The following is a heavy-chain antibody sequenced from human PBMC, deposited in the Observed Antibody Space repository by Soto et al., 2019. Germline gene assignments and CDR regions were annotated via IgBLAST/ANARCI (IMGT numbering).Heavy chain of an antibody. J-gene: IGHJ6*03. D-gene: IGHD2-8*01. V-gene: IGHV1-18*04. Sequence: QVLLVQSGPEVKRPGASVKVSCKASGDTFSSFDISWVRQAPGQGPEWMGCISAHNGNTNFAQKFQGRVSLTTDTSVTAAYREVRRLRSGDADVYLSASSNFTGSGGNYHSNISVWGTGTTGTVS. CDR1: GDTFSSFD. CDR3: ASSNFTGSGGNYHSNISV. CDR2: ISAHNGNT.